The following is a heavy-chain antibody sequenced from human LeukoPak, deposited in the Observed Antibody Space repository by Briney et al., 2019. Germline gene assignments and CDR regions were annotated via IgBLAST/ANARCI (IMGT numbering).Heavy chain of an antibody. V-gene: IGHV4-39*07. CDR3: ARVSELGNDY. J-gene: IGHJ4*02. CDR1: GGSIGSSSFY. D-gene: IGHD7-27*01. CDR2: IYYTGIT. Sequence: PSETLSLTCTVSGGSIGSSSFYWGWIRQPPGKGLEWIGSIYYTGITYYNPSLKSRVTISVDTSKNQFSLKLSSVTAADTAVYYCARVSELGNDYWGQGTLVTVSS.